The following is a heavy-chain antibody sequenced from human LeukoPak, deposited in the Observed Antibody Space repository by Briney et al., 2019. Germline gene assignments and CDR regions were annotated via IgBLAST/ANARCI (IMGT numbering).Heavy chain of an antibody. J-gene: IGHJ6*03. D-gene: IGHD3-3*01. CDR3: ARARVWSGHFYSYYMDV. CDR2: ITGSASTT. Sequence: PGGSLRLSCAASGFTFSNYAMTWVRQAPGKGLEWVSTITGSASTTYYADSVKGRFTISRDNSKNTLSLQLNSLRAVDTAVYYCARARVWSGHFYSYYMDVWGRGTTVTVSS. V-gene: IGHV3-23*01. CDR1: GFTFSNYA.